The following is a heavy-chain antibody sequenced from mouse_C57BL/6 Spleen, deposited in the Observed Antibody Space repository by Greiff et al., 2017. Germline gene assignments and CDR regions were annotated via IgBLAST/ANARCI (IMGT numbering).Heavy chain of an antibody. CDR2: IYPGNSDT. J-gene: IGHJ2*01. Sequence: VQLKQSGTVLARPGASVKMSCKTSGYTFTSYWMHWVKQRPGQGLEWIGAIYPGNSDTSYNQKFKGKAKLTAVPSASTAYMELSSLTNEDSAVYYCTRENAYYSNEGVSAYYCDYWGQGTTRTVSS. CDR3: TRENAYYSNEGVSAYYCDY. V-gene: IGHV1-5*01. D-gene: IGHD2-5*01. CDR1: GYTFTSYW.